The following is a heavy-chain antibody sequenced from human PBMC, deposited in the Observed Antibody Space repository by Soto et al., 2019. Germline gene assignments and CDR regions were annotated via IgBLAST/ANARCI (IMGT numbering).Heavy chain of an antibody. CDR3: ARVRCSSTSCYFGEDYYNYGLDF. Sequence: ASVKVSCKASGYSFTSYGISWVRQAPGQGLEWMGWISAYNGNTNYEQKLQGRVTMTTDTSTSTAYMELRSLRSDDTAVYYCARVRCSSTSCYFGEDYYNYGLDFWGQGTMVTVSS. CDR2: ISAYNGNT. J-gene: IGHJ6*02. V-gene: IGHV1-18*04. D-gene: IGHD2-2*01. CDR1: GYSFTSYG.